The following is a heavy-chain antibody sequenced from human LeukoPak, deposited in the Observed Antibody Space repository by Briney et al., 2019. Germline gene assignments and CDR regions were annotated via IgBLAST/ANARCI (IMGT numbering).Heavy chain of an antibody. CDR2: IYYSGST. J-gene: IGHJ4*02. CDR1: GGSVSSSSYY. V-gene: IGHV4-39*01. CDR3: ARHPFSTPFDY. Sequence: SETLSLTSTVSGGSVSSSSYYWGWIRQPPGKGLEWIGSIYYSGSTYYNPSLKSRVTISVDTSKNQFSLRLSSVTAADTAVYYCARHPFSTPFDYWGRGTLVTVSS.